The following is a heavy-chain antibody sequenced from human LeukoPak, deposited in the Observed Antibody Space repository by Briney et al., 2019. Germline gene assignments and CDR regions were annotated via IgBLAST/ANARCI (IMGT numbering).Heavy chain of an antibody. Sequence: SETLSLTCTVSGGSVSNYYWSWFRQPPGKGLEWIGYIYYSGSTNYNPSLRSRVTISVDTSNDHFSLKLSSVTAADTAVYYCARLVGDQVDYWGQGTLVTVSS. V-gene: IGHV4-59*02. CDR1: GGSVSNYY. D-gene: IGHD2-15*01. CDR2: IYYSGST. CDR3: ARLVGDQVDY. J-gene: IGHJ4*02.